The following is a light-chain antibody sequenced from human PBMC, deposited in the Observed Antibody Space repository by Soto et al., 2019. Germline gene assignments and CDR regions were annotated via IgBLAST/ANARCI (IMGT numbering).Light chain of an antibody. J-gene: IGKJ4*01. V-gene: IGKV1-5*03. CDR1: QGITDW. CDR3: QEYKSHSLLT. CDR2: KAS. Sequence: DIQMTQPPSPLSAPVGDRVTLTSRASQGITDWLAWYQQKPGKAPKLLFYKASSLESGVPSRFSGSGSGTEFTFTISSLPPDDSATYYCQEYKSHSLLTFGGGTKVEI.